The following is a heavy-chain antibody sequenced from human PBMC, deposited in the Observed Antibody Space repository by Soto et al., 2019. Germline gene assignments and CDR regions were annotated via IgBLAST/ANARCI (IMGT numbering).Heavy chain of an antibody. CDR1: GFIFSDYY. CDR2: ITSTGI. D-gene: IGHD6-13*01. V-gene: IGHV3-11*01. Sequence: QVQLVESGGGLVKPGGSLRLSCAASGFIFSDYYMSWIRQAPGKGLEWISYITSTGIYYADSGKGRFTISRNNAMNSLKLQMNSQDVEDKDGDYGASEDASSSWGHWGQGTLVTVSS. CDR3: ASEDASSSWGH. J-gene: IGHJ4*02.